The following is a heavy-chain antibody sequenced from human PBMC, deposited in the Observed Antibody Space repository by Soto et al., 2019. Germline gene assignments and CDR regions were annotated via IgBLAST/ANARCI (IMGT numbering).Heavy chain of an antibody. V-gene: IGHV1-69*13. Sequence: SVKVSCKASGGTFSSYAISWVRQAPGQGLEWMGGIIPIFGTANYAQKFQGRVTITADESTSTAYMELSSLRSEDTAVYYCARIRDFWSGYSDYWGQGTLVTVSS. J-gene: IGHJ4*02. CDR1: GGTFSSYA. D-gene: IGHD3-3*01. CDR3: ARIRDFWSGYSDY. CDR2: IIPIFGTA.